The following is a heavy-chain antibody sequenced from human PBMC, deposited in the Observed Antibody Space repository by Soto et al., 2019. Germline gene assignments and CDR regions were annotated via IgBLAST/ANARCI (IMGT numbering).Heavy chain of an antibody. D-gene: IGHD3-3*01. Sequence: ASVKVSCKASGGSFTNYGFGWVRQAPGQGLEWMGGIIPMFGTPNYARSFQGRLTIIADESTNTAYMELRGLKSDDTAIYYCAGERCRTGSTNYENTFDFWGRGTLVTVSS. V-gene: IGHV1-69*13. CDR2: IIPMFGTP. CDR1: GGSFTNYG. CDR3: AGERCRTGSTNYENTFDF. J-gene: IGHJ4*02.